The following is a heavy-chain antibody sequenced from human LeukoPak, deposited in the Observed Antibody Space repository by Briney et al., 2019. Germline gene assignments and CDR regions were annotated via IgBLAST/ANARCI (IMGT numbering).Heavy chain of an antibody. CDR3: ARAGILTGRRTIPFDY. V-gene: IGHV3-7*01. CDR1: GFTFSSYW. CDR2: IKQDGSEK. J-gene: IGHJ4*02. D-gene: IGHD3-9*01. Sequence: GGSLRLSCAASGFTFSSYWMSWVRQAPGKGLEWVANIKQDGSEKYYVDSVKGRFTISRDNAKNSLYLQMNSLRAEDTAVYHCARAGILTGRRTIPFDYWGQGTLVTVSS.